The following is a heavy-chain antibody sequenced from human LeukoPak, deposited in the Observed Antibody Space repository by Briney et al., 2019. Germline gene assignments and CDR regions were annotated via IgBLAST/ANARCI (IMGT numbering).Heavy chain of an antibody. Sequence: GAPLQISCKGSGSRFTSYWIGWVRQMPGKGLEWMGSIYPGDSDTRYSPSFQGQVTISADKSISTAYLQWSSLKASDTAMYYCARGSSRLGAFDIWGQGTMVTVSS. J-gene: IGHJ3*02. D-gene: IGHD6-13*01. CDR2: IYPGDSDT. CDR1: GSRFTSYW. V-gene: IGHV5-51*01. CDR3: ARGSSRLGAFDI.